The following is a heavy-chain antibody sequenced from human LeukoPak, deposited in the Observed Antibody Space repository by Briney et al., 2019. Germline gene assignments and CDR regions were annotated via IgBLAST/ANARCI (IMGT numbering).Heavy chain of an antibody. CDR3: AKDGAYYDSSGYYRENIYYYYMDV. Sequence: QAGGSLRLSCAASGFTFSSYAMHWVRQAPGKGLEWVAVISYGGSNKYYADSVKGRFTISRDNSKNTLYLQMNSLRAEDTAVYYCAKDGAYYDSSGYYRENIYYYYMDVWGKGTTVTISS. V-gene: IGHV3-30*04. D-gene: IGHD3-22*01. CDR1: GFTFSSYA. CDR2: ISYGGSNK. J-gene: IGHJ6*03.